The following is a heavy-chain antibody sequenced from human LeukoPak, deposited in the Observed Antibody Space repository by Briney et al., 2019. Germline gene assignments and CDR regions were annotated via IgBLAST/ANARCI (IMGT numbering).Heavy chain of an antibody. V-gene: IGHV4-31*03. CDR2: IYYSGST. J-gene: IGHJ4*02. CDR1: GGSISSGGYY. D-gene: IGHD5/OR15-5a*01. Sequence: SETLSLTCSVSGGSISSGGYYWSWIRQHPGKGLEWIGYIYYSGSTYYNPSLKSRVTISVDTSKNQFSLKLSSVTAADTAVYYCARKQESLRVGYFDYWGQGTLVTVSS. CDR3: ARKQESLRVGYFDY.